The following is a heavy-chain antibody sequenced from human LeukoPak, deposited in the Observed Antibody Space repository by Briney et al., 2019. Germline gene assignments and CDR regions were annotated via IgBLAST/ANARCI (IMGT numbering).Heavy chain of an antibody. CDR2: IYHSGST. Sequence: SETLSLTCAVSGYSISSGDYWGWIRQPPGKGLEWIGSIYHSGSTYYNPSLKSRVTISVDTSKNQFSLKVSSVTAADTAVYYCARDSQSVVAADYWGQGTLVTVSS. D-gene: IGHD2-15*01. CDR3: ARDSQSVVAADY. CDR1: GYSISSGDY. V-gene: IGHV4-38-2*02. J-gene: IGHJ4*02.